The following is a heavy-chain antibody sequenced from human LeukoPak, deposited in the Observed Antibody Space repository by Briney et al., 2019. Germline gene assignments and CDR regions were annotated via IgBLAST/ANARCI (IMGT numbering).Heavy chain of an antibody. Sequence: GGSLRLSCAASGFTFSNYWMSWVRQAPGKGLEWVANIKQDGSVKYYVDSVKGRFTISRDNAKNSLYLQMNSLRGEDTAVYYCARIGYSSSSFDYWGQGTLVTVSS. CDR1: GFTFSNYW. CDR3: ARIGYSSSSFDY. CDR2: IKQDGSVK. V-gene: IGHV3-7*01. D-gene: IGHD6-6*01. J-gene: IGHJ4*02.